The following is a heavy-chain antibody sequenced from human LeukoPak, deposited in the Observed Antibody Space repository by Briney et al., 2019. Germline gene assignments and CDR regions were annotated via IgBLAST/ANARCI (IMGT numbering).Heavy chain of an antibody. V-gene: IGHV4-59*01. CDR1: GGPIRSSY. CDR2: IYDSGST. D-gene: IGHD4-23*01. CDR3: ASLESYYGGNSGDY. Sequence: SETLSLTCTVSGGPIRSSYWSWIRQPPGKGLEWIGHIYDSGSTNYNPSLKSRVTISVDTSKNQFSLKLSSVTAADTAVYYCASLESYYGGNSGDYWGQGTLVTVSS. J-gene: IGHJ4*02.